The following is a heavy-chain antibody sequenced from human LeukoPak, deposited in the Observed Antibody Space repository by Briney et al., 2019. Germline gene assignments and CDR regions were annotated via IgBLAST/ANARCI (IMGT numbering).Heavy chain of an antibody. CDR1: GYTFDTYW. CDR2: IYPGDSDT. Sequence: GESLKISCKGSGYTFDTYWIGWVRQMPGKGLEWMGIIYPGDSDTKYRPSFQGQVTFSADKSISTAYLQWSSLKASDTALYYCARQSGYNFMGPYDYWGQGTLVTVSS. CDR3: ARQSGYNFMGPYDY. D-gene: IGHD5-24*01. V-gene: IGHV5-51*01. J-gene: IGHJ4*02.